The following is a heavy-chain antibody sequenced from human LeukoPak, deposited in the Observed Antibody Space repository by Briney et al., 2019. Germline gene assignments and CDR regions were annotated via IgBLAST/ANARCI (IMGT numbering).Heavy chain of an antibody. V-gene: IGHV3-23*01. J-gene: IGHJ4*02. CDR3: AKVPTQIAVAGTYDY. CDR2: ISGSGGST. CDR1: GFTFSRYA. Sequence: GGSLRLSCAASGFTFSRYAMSWVRQAPGKGLEWVSAISGSGGSTYYADSVKGRFTISRDNSKNTLYLQMNSLRAEDTAVYYCAKVPTQIAVAGTYDYWGQGTLVTVSS. D-gene: IGHD6-19*01.